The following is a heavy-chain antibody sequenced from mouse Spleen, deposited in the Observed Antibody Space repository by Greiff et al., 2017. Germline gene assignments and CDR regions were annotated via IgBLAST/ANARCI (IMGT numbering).Heavy chain of an antibody. Sequence: QVQLKESGAELVRPGTSVKISCKASGYTFTNYWLGWVKQRPGHGLEWIGDIYPGGGYTNYNEKFKGKATLTADTSSSTAYMQLSSLTSEDSAVYFCARRDYYGHFDYWGQGTTLTVSS. V-gene: IGHV1-63*02. CDR1: GYTFTNYW. CDR2: IYPGGGYT. J-gene: IGHJ2*01. D-gene: IGHD1-2*01. CDR3: ARRDYYGHFDY.